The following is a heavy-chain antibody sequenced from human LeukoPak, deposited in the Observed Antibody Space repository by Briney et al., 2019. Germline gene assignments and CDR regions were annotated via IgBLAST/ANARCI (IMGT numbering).Heavy chain of an antibody. J-gene: IGHJ4*02. CDR1: GYTFTSYS. Sequence: ASVKVSCKASGYTFTSYSLSWVRQAPGQGLEWMGWISAYNGNTNYAQKLQGRVTMTTDTSTSTAYMELRSLRSDDTAVYYCARGAPYTNHLRIDYWGQGTVVTVSS. CDR3: ARGAPYTNHLRIDY. V-gene: IGHV1-18*01. CDR2: ISAYNGNT.